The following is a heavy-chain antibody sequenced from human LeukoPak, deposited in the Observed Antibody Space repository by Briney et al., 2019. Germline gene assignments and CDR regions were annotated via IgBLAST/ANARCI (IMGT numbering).Heavy chain of an antibody. V-gene: IGHV1-2*02. Sequence: GASVKVSCKASGYTFTGYYMHWVRQAPGQGLEWMGWINPNRGDTKYAQTFQGRVTMTRDTSIGTAYMELSRLRSDDTAVYYCARSYDATAKPYYFDYWGQGTLVTVSS. D-gene: IGHD4-17*01. J-gene: IGHJ4*02. CDR1: GYTFTGYY. CDR2: INPNRGDT. CDR3: ARSYDATAKPYYFDY.